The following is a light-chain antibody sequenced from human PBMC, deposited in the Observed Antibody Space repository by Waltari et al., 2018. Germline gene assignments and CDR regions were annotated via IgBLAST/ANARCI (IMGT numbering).Light chain of an antibody. J-gene: IGKJ4*01. CDR1: QGISNY. CDR3: LQHNSYPPLT. V-gene: IGKV1D-17*01. Sequence: NIKMTQSPSAMPASVEDRVTITCRARQGISNYLAWFQQKPGKVPKHLIYAASSLQSGVPSRFSGSGSGTEFTLTISSLQPEDFATYYCLQHNSYPPLTFGGGTKVEIK. CDR2: AAS.